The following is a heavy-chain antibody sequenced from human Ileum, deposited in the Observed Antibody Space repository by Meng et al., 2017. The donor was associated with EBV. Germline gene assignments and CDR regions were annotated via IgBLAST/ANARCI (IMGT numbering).Heavy chain of an antibody. D-gene: IGHD1-26*01. CDR2: ISAFNGNT. CDR3: ARVVEGATSWLDR. Sequence: QVQLVQSGAEVKKPGALGKVSCKASGYTFTSYGINWVRQAPGQGLGWMGLISAFNGNTDYAQKFQGRVTMTTDTSTTTTYMELRSLRSDDTAVYYCARVVEGATSWLDRWGQGTLVTVSS. J-gene: IGHJ5*02. CDR1: GYTFTSYG. V-gene: IGHV1-18*01.